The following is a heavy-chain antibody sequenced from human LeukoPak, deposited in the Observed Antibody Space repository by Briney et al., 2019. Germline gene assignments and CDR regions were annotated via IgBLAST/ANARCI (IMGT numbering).Heavy chain of an antibody. J-gene: IGHJ3*02. CDR3: ARDRWYYYDSSGYYSDAFDI. Sequence: ASVKVSCKASGYTFTGYYMHWVRQAPGQGLEWMGWINPNSGGTNYAQKFQGGVTMTRDTSISTAYMELSRLRSDDTAVYYCARDRWYYYDSSGYYSDAFDIWGQGTMVTVSS. V-gene: IGHV1-2*02. CDR1: GYTFTGYY. D-gene: IGHD3-22*01. CDR2: INPNSGGT.